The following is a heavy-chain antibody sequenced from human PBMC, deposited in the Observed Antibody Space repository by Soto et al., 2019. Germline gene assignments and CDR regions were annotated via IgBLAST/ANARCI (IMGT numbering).Heavy chain of an antibody. Sequence: EVQLVETGGGVIQPGGSLRLSCAASGFTVSSNYMTWVRQAPGKGLEWVSVIYRGGSTYYADSVKGRFTISRDNSKNMVYLPMNSLRAEDTAVYYCARDLDPGCSYGYRAGMDVWGQGTTVTVSS. D-gene: IGHD5-18*01. V-gene: IGHV3-53*02. CDR3: ARDLDPGCSYGYRAGMDV. CDR2: IYRGGST. J-gene: IGHJ6*02. CDR1: GFTVSSNY.